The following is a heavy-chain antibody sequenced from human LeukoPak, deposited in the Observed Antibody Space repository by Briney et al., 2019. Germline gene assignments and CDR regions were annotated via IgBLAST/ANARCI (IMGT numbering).Heavy chain of an antibody. J-gene: IGHJ4*02. Sequence: SQTLSLTCTVSGGSISSGGYYWSWIRQHPGKGLEWIGYIYYSGSTYYNPSLKSRVTISVDTSKNQFSLKLSSVTAADTAVYYCARGNSGSYLPGEYYFDYWGQGTLVTVSS. CDR3: ARGNSGSYLPGEYYFDY. V-gene: IGHV4-31*03. CDR1: GGSISSGGYY. CDR2: IYYSGST. D-gene: IGHD1-26*01.